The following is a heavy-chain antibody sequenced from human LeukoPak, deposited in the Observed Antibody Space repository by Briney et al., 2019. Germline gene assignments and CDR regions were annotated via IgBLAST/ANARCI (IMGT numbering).Heavy chain of an antibody. CDR2: IYSGGST. CDR3: AREVGGSAFDI. Sequence: GGSLRLSCAASGFTFSSYWLSWVRQAPGKGLEWVSIIYSGGSTYYADSVKGRFTISRHNSKNTLYLQMNSLRAEDTAVHYCAREVGGSAFDIWGQGTMVTVSS. J-gene: IGHJ3*02. V-gene: IGHV3-53*04. CDR1: GFTFSSYW. D-gene: IGHD3-16*01.